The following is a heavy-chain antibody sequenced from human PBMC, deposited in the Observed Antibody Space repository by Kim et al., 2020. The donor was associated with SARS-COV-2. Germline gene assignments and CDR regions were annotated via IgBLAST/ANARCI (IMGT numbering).Heavy chain of an antibody. D-gene: IGHD3-3*01. CDR1: GFTFSSYE. CDR2: ISSSGSTI. J-gene: IGHJ6*02. Sequence: GGSLRLSCAASGFTFSSYEMNWVRQAPGKGLEWVSYISSSGSTIYYADSVKGRFTISRDNAKNSLYLQMNSLRAEDTAVYYCARVTGITIFGVPFSMDVWGQGTTVTVSS. CDR3: ARVTGITIFGVPFSMDV. V-gene: IGHV3-48*03.